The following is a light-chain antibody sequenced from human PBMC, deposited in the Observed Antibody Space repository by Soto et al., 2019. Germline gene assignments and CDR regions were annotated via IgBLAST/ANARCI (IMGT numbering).Light chain of an antibody. CDR2: GAS. J-gene: IGKJ5*01. CDR3: QQYGSSPYG. CDR1: QSVSSSY. Sequence: EIVLTQSPGTLSLSPGERATLSYRASQSVSSSYLAWYQQKPGQAPRLLIYGASSRATGIPDRFSGSGSGTDFTLTISRLEPEDFAVYYCQQYGSSPYGFGQGTRLEIK. V-gene: IGKV3-20*01.